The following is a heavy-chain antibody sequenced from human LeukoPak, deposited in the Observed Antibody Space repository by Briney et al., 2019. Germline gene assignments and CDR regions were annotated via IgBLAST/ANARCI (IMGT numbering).Heavy chain of an antibody. V-gene: IGHV3-21*01. CDR3: ASEEQSAFDI. D-gene: IGHD1-26*01. CDR2: ISSSSSHI. Sequence: GVSLRLSCAASVFTFSSYSMNWVRQAPGKALECVSSISSSSSHIYYADLVKGRFTISRDIAKNPLYLQMNSLRAEDTAVYYCASEEQSAFDIWGQGTMVTVSS. J-gene: IGHJ3*02. CDR1: VFTFSSYS.